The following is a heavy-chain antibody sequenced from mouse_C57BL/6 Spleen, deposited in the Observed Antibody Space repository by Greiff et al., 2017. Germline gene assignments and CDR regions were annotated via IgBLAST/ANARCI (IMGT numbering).Heavy chain of an antibody. CDR1: GFTFSSYA. D-gene: IGHD4-1*01. CDR3: TRVSWDDAMDY. CDR2: ISSGGDYI. Sequence: DVMLVESGEGLVKPGGSLKLSCAASGFTFSSYAMSWVRQTPEKRLEWVAFISSGGDYIYYADTVKGRFTISRDNARNTLYLQMSSLKSEDTAMYYCTRVSWDDAMDYWGQGTSVTVSS. V-gene: IGHV5-9-1*02. J-gene: IGHJ4*01.